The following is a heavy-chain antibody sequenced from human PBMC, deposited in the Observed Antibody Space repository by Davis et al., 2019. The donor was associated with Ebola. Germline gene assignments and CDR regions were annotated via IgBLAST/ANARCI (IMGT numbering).Heavy chain of an antibody. D-gene: IGHD2-2*01. CDR1: GGTFSTYA. Sequence: AASVKVSCKASGGTFSTYAISWVRQAPGQGLEWMGGIIPIFGTANYAQKFQGRVTITADESTSTAYMELRSLRSEDTAVYYCAREVQLSSHGMDVWGKGTTVTVSS. V-gene: IGHV1-69*13. J-gene: IGHJ6*04. CDR2: IIPIFGTA. CDR3: AREVQLSSHGMDV.